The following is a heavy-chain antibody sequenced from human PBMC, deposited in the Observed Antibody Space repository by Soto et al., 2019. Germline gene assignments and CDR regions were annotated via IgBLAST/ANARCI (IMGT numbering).Heavy chain of an antibody. D-gene: IGHD3-10*01. Sequence: QVRLQESGPGLVKPSGTLSLTCLVSGGSMSSPNWWSWVRQAPGKGLEWIAEMHHSGATNYNPSLKSRVIISIDKSKNQFSLNLSSVTGADTAVYYCATGSLYYYGSGGMWDSWGRGALVTVSS. CDR1: GGSMSSPNW. CDR3: ATGSLYYYGSGGMWDS. J-gene: IGHJ4*02. CDR2: MHHSGAT. V-gene: IGHV4-4*02.